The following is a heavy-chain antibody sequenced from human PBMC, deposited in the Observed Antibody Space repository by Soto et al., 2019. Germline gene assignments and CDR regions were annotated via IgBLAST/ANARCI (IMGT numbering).Heavy chain of an antibody. V-gene: IGHV4-31*03. CDR2: IYYSGST. CDR1: GGSISSGGYY. Sequence: QVQLQESGPGLVKPSQTLSLTCTVSGGSISSGGYYWSWIRQHPGKGLEWIGYIYYSGSTYYNPSLTSRITMSVDTSKNQFSLKLRSVTAADTAVYYCARRGYFDYFDYWGQGTLVTVSS. CDR3: ARRGYFDYFDY. J-gene: IGHJ4*02. D-gene: IGHD3-9*01.